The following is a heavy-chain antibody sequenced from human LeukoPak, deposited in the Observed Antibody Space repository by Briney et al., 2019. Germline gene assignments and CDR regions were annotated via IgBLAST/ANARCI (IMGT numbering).Heavy chain of an antibody. Sequence: GESLKISCKGSGYRFTNYWIGWVRQMPGQGLEWMGIIYPGDSDTRYSPSFQGQDTISADKSISTAYLQWSSLKASDTSMYYCARNYPLSPSDYWGQGTLVTVSS. CDR1: GYRFTNYW. V-gene: IGHV5-51*01. CDR3: ARNYPLSPSDY. CDR2: IYPGDSDT. J-gene: IGHJ4*02. D-gene: IGHD5-24*01.